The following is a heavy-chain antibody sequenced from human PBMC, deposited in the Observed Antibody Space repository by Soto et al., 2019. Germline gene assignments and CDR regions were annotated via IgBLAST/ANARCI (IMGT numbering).Heavy chain of an antibody. CDR1: GFTFSSYA. Sequence: GGSLRLSCAASGFTFSSYAISWVRQAPGKGLEWVSAISGSGGSTYYADSVKGRFTISRDNSKNTQYLQMNSLRAEDTAVYYCAKLYGHYRIFDCRGQGTPDTVSS. J-gene: IGHJ4*02. CDR2: ISGSGGST. CDR3: AKLYGHYRIFDC. D-gene: IGHD4-17*01. V-gene: IGHV3-23*01.